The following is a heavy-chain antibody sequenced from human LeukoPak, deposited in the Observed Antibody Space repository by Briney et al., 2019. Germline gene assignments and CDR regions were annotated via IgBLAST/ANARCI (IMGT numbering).Heavy chain of an antibody. CDR3: ARDSYDILTGYYRSFDY. Sequence: ASVKVSCKASGYTFNTYGITWVRQAPGQGLEWMGWISGYNGKTKYAQKLQGRVTMTTDTSTSTAYMELRSLRSDDTAVYFCARDSYDILTGYYRSFDYWGQGTLVTVSS. CDR2: ISGYNGKT. J-gene: IGHJ4*02. CDR1: GYTFNTYG. D-gene: IGHD3-9*01. V-gene: IGHV1-18*01.